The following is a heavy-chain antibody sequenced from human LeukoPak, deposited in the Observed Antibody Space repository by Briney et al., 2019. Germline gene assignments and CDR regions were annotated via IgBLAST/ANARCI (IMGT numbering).Heavy chain of an antibody. Sequence: SGTLSLTCAVSGASISSSYWWSWVRQPPGKGLQWIGEVFHSGSTYNNPSLKSRVTISVDKSTNQFSLKLTSVTAADTAVYCCATAVTTVATLHAFDIWGQGTMVTVSS. CDR2: VFHSGST. V-gene: IGHV4-4*01. CDR3: ATAVTTVATLHAFDI. CDR1: GASISSSYW. J-gene: IGHJ3*02. D-gene: IGHD4-17*01.